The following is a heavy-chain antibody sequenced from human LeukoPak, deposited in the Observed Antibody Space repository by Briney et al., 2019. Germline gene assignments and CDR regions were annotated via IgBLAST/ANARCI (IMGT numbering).Heavy chain of an antibody. CDR2: MYLSGTT. J-gene: IGHJ5*02. D-gene: IGHD4-17*01. CDR3: ARVKPQTTVILGRWFDP. V-gene: IGHV4-4*02. Sequence: SGTLSLTCTVSGDSINSLDLWSWVRQPPGKGLEWIGEMYLSGTTHSNPSVKSRVTISIDKSKNQFFLNLSSVTAADTAVYYCARVKPQTTVILGRWFDPWGQGTLVTVSS. CDR1: GDSINSLDL.